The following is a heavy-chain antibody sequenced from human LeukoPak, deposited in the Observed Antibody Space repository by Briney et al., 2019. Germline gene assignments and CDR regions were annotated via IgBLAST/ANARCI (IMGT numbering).Heavy chain of an antibody. J-gene: IGHJ4*02. D-gene: IGHD3-10*01. CDR1: GGSISSYY. V-gene: IGHV4-59*08. CDR2: IYYSGST. Sequence: SETLSLTCTVSGGSISSYYWSWIRQPPGKGLEWIGYIYYSGSTNYNPSLKSRVTISVDTSKNQSSLKLGSVTAADTAVYYCATTRREDGSGSFDYWGQGTLVTVSS. CDR3: ATTRREDGSGSFDY.